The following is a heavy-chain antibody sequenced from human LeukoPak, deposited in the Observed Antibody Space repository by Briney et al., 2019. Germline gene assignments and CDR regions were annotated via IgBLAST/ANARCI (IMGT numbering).Heavy chain of an antibody. D-gene: IGHD6-19*01. V-gene: IGHV1-2*02. Sequence: ASVKVSCKASGYTFTGYYLHWVRQAPGQGLEWMGWIHPNSGDTNFAQRFQGRVTMTRDTSISTAYMELTSLRSDDTAVYYCARLATVPGWGEGTLVTVSS. J-gene: IGHJ1*01. CDR2: IHPNSGDT. CDR3: ARLATVPG. CDR1: GYTFTGYY.